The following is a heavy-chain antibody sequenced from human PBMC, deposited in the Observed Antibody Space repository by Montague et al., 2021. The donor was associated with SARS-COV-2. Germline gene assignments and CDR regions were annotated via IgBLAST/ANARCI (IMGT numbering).Heavy chain of an antibody. CDR3: AKCLRFSGFDGNYFDS. CDR1: GFYFNDYG. V-gene: IGHV3-23*01. Sequence: SLRLSCAVSGFYFNDYGMSWVRQAPGKGLDWVSAVSGDGDSTYYADSVKGRFTISRDNSKNTLYLQMNSLRAEDTVVYYCAKCLRFSGFDGNYFDSWGQGTLVTVSS. J-gene: IGHJ4*02. D-gene: IGHD5-12*01. CDR2: VSGDGDST.